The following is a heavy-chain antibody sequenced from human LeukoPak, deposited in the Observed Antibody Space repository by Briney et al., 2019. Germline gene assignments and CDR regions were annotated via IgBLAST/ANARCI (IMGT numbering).Heavy chain of an antibody. V-gene: IGHV1-24*01. CDR1: GYTLTELS. Sequence: ASVKVSCKVSGYTLTELSMHWVRQAPGKGLEWMGCFDPEDGEKIYEQQFQGRGNMTEDTSTDTAYMELSSLRSEDTAVYYCATGYYYDSSGYLVYWGRGTLVTVSS. D-gene: IGHD3-22*01. J-gene: IGHJ4*02. CDR3: ATGYYYDSSGYLVY. CDR2: FDPEDGEK.